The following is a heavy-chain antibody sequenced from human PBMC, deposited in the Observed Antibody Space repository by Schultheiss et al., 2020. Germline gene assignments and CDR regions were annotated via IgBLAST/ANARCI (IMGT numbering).Heavy chain of an antibody. CDR3: ARKYYYDSSGYYDY. D-gene: IGHD3-22*01. CDR2: IYYSGST. Sequence: SETLSLTCTVSGGSISSSSYYWGWIRQPPGKGLEWIGSIYYSGSTYYNPSLKSRVTISVDTSKNQFSLKLSSVTAADTAVFYCARKYYYDSSGYYDYWGQGTLVTVYS. V-gene: IGHV4-39*01. CDR1: GGSISSSSYY. J-gene: IGHJ4*02.